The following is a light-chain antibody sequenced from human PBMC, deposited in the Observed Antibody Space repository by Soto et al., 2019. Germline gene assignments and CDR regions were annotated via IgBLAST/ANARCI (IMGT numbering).Light chain of an antibody. J-gene: IGLJ1*01. CDR1: SSDVGSYNL. CDR3: CSYAGSSTFVYV. V-gene: IGLV2-23*03. Sequence: SAVTQPASLSVSPGPSITISCTGTSSDVGSYNLVSWYQQHPGKAPKLMIYEGTKRPSGVSNRFSGSKSGNTASLTISGLQAEDEADYYCCSYAGSSTFVYVFGTGTKVTVL. CDR2: EGT.